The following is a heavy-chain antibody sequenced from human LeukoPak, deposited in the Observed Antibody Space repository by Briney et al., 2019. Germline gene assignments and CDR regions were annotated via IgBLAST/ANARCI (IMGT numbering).Heavy chain of an antibody. V-gene: IGHV3-7*01. J-gene: IGHJ3*02. D-gene: IGHD3-9*01. CDR1: GFTFSSYW. CDR2: IKQDGSEK. Sequence: GGSLRLSCAASGFTFSSYWMSWVRQAPGKGLEWVANIKQDGSEKYYVDSVKGRFTISRDNAKNSLYLQMNSLRAEDTAVYYCARDMFGGTYDILTGSPGAFDIWGQGTMVTVSS. CDR3: ARDMFGGTYDILTGSPGAFDI.